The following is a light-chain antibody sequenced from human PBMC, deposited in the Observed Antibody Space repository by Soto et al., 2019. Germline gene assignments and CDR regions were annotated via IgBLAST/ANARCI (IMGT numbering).Light chain of an antibody. Sequence: EIVLTQSPAALSLSPGERAPLSCRASQSVSSYLAWYQQKPGQAPRLLIYDASNRATGIPARFSGSGSGTDFTLTISSLEPEDLAVYYCQQRSNWLTFGGGTKVEIK. CDR2: DAS. CDR3: QQRSNWLT. V-gene: IGKV3-11*01. CDR1: QSVSSY. J-gene: IGKJ4*01.